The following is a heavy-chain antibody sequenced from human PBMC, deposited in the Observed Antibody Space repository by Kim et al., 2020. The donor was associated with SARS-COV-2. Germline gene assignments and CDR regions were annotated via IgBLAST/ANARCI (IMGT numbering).Heavy chain of an antibody. J-gene: IGHJ5*02. CDR3: ARHLKSVGGLEWFPLPAYGNWFDP. D-gene: IGHD3-3*01. Sequence: SETLSLTCTVSGGSISSSSYYWGWIRQPPGKGLEWIGSIYYSGSTYYNPSLKSRVTISVDTSKNQFSLKLSSVTAADTAVYYCARHLKSVGGLEWFPLPAYGNWFDPWGQGTLVTVSS. CDR2: IYYSGST. CDR1: GGSISSSSYY. V-gene: IGHV4-39*01.